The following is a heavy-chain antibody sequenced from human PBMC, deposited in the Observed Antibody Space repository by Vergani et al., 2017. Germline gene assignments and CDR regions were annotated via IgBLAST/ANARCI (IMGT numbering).Heavy chain of an antibody. CDR2: IYTSGAT. D-gene: IGHD2-21*01. Sequence: QVQLQESGPGLVKPSQTLSLTCTVSGGSFSTGGQSWTWLRQSAGKGLEWIGRIYTSGATHYNPSLRRRAIMSVDAYKKQFSLKLTSVTAADTAVYYCARDGGEYDKDALDVWGQGKKVTVTS. CDR1: GGSFSTGGQS. J-gene: IGHJ3*01. V-gene: IGHV4-61*02. CDR3: ARDGGEYDKDALDV.